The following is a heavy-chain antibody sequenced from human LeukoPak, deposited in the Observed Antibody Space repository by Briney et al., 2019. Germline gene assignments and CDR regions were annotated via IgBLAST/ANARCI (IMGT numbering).Heavy chain of an antibody. Sequence: SAPTLVNPTQTLTLTCTFSGFSLHSRGMCVSWIRQTTGKALEWLARIDWDDDKHYTTSLKTRLTISKDTSKNQVVLTMTSMDPVDTATYYCARNRGYSGYGMDVWGQGTTVTVSS. V-gene: IGHV2-70*11. CDR2: IDWDDDK. CDR1: GFSLHSRGMC. CDR3: ARNRGYSGYGMDV. J-gene: IGHJ6*02. D-gene: IGHD5-12*01.